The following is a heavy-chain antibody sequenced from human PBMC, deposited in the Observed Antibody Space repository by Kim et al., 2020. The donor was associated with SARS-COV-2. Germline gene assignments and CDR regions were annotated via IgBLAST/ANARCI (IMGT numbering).Heavy chain of an antibody. CDR2: ISGSGGST. D-gene: IGHD2-15*01. Sequence: GGSLRLSCAASGFTFSSYAMSWVRQAPGKGLEWVSAISGSGGSTYYADSVKGRFTISRDNSKNTLYLQMNSLRAEDTAVYYCAKDESLVVVVVAATRYDAFDIWGQGTMVTVSS. CDR3: AKDESLVVVVVAATRYDAFDI. V-gene: IGHV3-23*01. CDR1: GFTFSSYA. J-gene: IGHJ3*02.